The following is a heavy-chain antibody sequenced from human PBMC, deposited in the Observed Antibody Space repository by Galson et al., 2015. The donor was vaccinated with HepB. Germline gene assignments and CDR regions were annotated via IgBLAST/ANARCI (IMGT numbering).Heavy chain of an antibody. J-gene: IGHJ4*02. Sequence: SLRLSCAASRFAFSSYSMNWVRQAPGKGPEWVSYISSGSSTIYYADSVKGRFTISRDNAKNSLYLQMNSLRAEDTAVYYCAREGYWYYFDSWGQGTLVTVSS. V-gene: IGHV3-48*01. CDR2: ISSGSSTI. CDR3: AREGYWYYFDS. D-gene: IGHD2-8*02. CDR1: RFAFSSYS.